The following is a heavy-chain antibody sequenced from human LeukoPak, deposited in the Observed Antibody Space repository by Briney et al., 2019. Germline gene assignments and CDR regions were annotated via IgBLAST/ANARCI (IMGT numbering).Heavy chain of an antibody. D-gene: IGHD3-3*01. J-gene: IGHJ6*02. V-gene: IGHV3-23*01. CDR3: AKGLAFGLYYYYGMDV. CDR2: IGGRDGST. Sequence: PGGSLRLSCAASGFTFSSYGMSWVRQAPGKGLEWVSAIGGRDGSTYYADSVKGRFTISRDNSKNTLYVQMDSLRAEDTAVYYCAKGLAFGLYYYYGMDVWGQGTTVTVSS. CDR1: GFTFSSYG.